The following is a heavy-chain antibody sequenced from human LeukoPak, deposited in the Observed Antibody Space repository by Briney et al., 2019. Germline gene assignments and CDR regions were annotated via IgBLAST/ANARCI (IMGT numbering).Heavy chain of an antibody. Sequence: PSETLSLTCTVSGGSLSSYFWSWIRQPAAKGLEWIGRIYTSGSTDYNPSLKSRVTMSVDTSKNQFSLKLNSVTAADTAVYYCARGPRNSDWYSIDYWGQGTLATVSS. CDR2: IYTSGST. D-gene: IGHD6-19*01. CDR3: ARGPRNSDWYSIDY. J-gene: IGHJ4*02. CDR1: GGSLSSYF. V-gene: IGHV4-4*07.